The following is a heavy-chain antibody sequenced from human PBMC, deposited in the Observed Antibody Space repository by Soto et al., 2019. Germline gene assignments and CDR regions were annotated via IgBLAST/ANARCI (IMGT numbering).Heavy chain of an antibody. CDR2: IKQDGSEK. D-gene: IGHD1-26*01. J-gene: IGHJ4*02. CDR1: GFTFSSYW. V-gene: IGHV3-7*03. CDR3: ARVVGATQMDFYY. Sequence: LRLSCAASGFTFSSYWMTWVRQAPGKGLEWVANIKQDGSEKYYVDSVRGRFTMSRDNAKNSLYLQMNSLRAEDTAVYYCARVVGATQMDFYYCGQGTLVTVSS.